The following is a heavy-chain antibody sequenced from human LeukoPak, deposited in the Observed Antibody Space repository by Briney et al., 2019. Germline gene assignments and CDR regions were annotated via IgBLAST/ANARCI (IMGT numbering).Heavy chain of an antibody. Sequence: SETLSLTCTVSGGSIRSSYYYWGWIRQPPGKGLEWIGSIYDSGSTYYNPSLKSRVTISVDTSKNQFSLEVNAVTAADTALYYCARSSWDNGSGTGAFDIWGQGTMVTVSS. D-gene: IGHD1-26*01. V-gene: IGHV4-39*01. J-gene: IGHJ3*02. CDR3: ARSSWDNGSGTGAFDI. CDR1: GGSIRSSYYY. CDR2: IYDSGST.